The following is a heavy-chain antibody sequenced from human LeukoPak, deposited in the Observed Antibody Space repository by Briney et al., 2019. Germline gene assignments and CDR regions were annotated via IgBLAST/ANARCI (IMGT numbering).Heavy chain of an antibody. CDR2: ISSSGGSA. D-gene: IGHD3-22*01. Sequence: GGSLRLSCAASGFTFGSYAMSWVRQAPGKGLEWVSVISSSGGSAYYTDSVKGRFTISRDNSKNTLYLQMNSLRAEDTAVYHCAKDFSGGYYYFDYWGQGILVTVSS. CDR3: AKDFSGGYYYFDY. J-gene: IGHJ4*02. CDR1: GFTFGSYA. V-gene: IGHV3-23*01.